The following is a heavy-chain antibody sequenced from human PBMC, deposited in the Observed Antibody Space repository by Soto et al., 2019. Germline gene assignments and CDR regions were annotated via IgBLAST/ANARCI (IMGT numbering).Heavy chain of an antibody. V-gene: IGHV3-11*06. D-gene: IGHD5-18*01. CDR2: ISSMSTYS. Sequence: PGGSLRLSCVASGFTFSDYYMNWVRQAPGKGLEWVSDISSMSTYSKYADSVKGRFTISRDNAKKSLYLQMTSLRAEDTAVYYCARGGGTAWARYGMDVWGQGTTVTVSS. CDR1: GFTFSDYY. J-gene: IGHJ6*02. CDR3: ARGGGTAWARYGMDV.